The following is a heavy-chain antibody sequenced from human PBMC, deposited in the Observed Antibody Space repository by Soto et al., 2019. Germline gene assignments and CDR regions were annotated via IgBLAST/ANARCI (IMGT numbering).Heavy chain of an antibody. CDR1: GGSISSYY. J-gene: IGHJ4*02. CDR2: IYYSGST. V-gene: IGHV4-59*01. CDR3: ARDDAGTLDY. Sequence: SSETLSLTCTVSGGSISSYYWSWIRQPPGKGLEWIGYIYYSGSTNYNPSLKSRVTISVDTSKNQFSLKLSSVTAADTAVYYCARDDAGTLDYWGQGXLVTVSS. D-gene: IGHD1-7*01.